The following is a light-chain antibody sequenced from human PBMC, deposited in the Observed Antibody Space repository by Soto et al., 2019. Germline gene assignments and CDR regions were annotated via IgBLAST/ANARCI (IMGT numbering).Light chain of an antibody. CDR3: SSYASNGDVL. CDR1: SSDVGTYEY. V-gene: IGLV2-14*03. CDR2: DVS. J-gene: IGLJ2*01. Sequence: QSVLTQPASVSGSPGQSNTISCTGTSSDVGTYEYVSWYQHHPGKAPKLMIYDVSNRPSGVSDRFSGSKSGNTASLTISGLQAEDEADYYCSSYASNGDVLFGGGTKLTVL.